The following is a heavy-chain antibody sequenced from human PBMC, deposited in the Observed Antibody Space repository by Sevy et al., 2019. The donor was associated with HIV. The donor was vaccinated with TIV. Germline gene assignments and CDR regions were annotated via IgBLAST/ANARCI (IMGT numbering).Heavy chain of an antibody. V-gene: IGHV4-59*01. CDR3: ASSPLLYYYGSGNYYYYMDV. CDR1: GGSISSYY. J-gene: IGHJ6*03. CDR2: IYYSGST. Sequence: SETLSLTCTVSGGSISSYYWSWIRQPPGKGLEWIGYIYYSGSTNYNPSLKSRVTISVDTSKNQFSLKLGSVTAADTAVYYCASSPLLYYYGSGNYYYYMDVWGKGTTVTVSS. D-gene: IGHD3-10*01.